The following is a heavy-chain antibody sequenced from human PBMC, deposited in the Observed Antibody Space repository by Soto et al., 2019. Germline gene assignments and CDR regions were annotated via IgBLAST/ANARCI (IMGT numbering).Heavy chain of an antibody. J-gene: IGHJ6*04. CDR1: GFTFSSYG. Sequence: GGSLRLSCAASGFTFSSYGMHWVRQAPGKGLEWVAVISYDGSNKYYADSVKGRSTISRDNSKNTLYLQMNSLRAEDTAVYYCAKSLVGVVPPEDVWGRGTTVTVTS. V-gene: IGHV3-30*18. CDR3: AKSLVGVVPPEDV. CDR2: ISYDGSNK. D-gene: IGHD3-3*01.